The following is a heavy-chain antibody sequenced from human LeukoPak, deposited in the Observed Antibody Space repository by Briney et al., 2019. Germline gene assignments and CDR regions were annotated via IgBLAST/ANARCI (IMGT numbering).Heavy chain of an antibody. CDR2: INPSGGST. V-gene: IGHV1-46*01. D-gene: IGHD6-6*01. CDR1: GYTFTSYY. Sequence: ASVKVSCKASGYTFTSYYMHWVRQAPGQGPEWMGIINPSGGSTGYAQKFQGRVTMTRDTSTSTVYMELSSLRSEDTAVYYCARVVAARPRYYYYMDVWGKGTTVTVSS. J-gene: IGHJ6*03. CDR3: ARVVAARPRYYYYMDV.